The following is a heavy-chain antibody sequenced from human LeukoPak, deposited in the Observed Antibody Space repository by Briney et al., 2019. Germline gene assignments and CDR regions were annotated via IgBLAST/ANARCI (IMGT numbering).Heavy chain of an antibody. D-gene: IGHD6-13*01. CDR3: AKVLGTYGSSGYAWYFDH. CDR1: GFTFRSYA. CDR2: ISGSGETT. J-gene: IGHJ4*02. V-gene: IGHV3-23*01. Sequence: GGSLRLPCAASGFTFRSYAMTWVRQAPGKELEWVSIISGSGETTYYADSVRGRFTISRDNSKDMLYLQMNTLRAEDTAVYYCAKVLGTYGSSGYAWYFDHWGQGILVTVSS.